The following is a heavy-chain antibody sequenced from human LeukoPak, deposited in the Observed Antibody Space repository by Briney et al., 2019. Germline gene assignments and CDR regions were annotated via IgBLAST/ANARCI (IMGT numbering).Heavy chain of an antibody. CDR1: GYTFTSYY. V-gene: IGHV1-2*02. J-gene: IGHJ4*02. Sequence: GASVKVSCKASGYTFTSYYMHWVRQAPGQGLEWMGMINPNSSGTTYAQKFQGRVTMTRETSISTAYMELSRLISDDTAVYYCARDWEYYDSSGYSYWGQGNLVTVSS. CDR3: ARDWEYYDSSGYSY. CDR2: INPNSSGT. D-gene: IGHD3-22*01.